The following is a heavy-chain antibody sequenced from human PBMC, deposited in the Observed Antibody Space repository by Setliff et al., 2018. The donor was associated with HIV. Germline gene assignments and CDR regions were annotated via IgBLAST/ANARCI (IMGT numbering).Heavy chain of an antibody. Sequence: ASVKVSCKASGYTFTDYYMHWVQQAPGKGLEWMGRVDPKNGKTLYAENLRGRITITADTSTDTTYMELNSLRSEDTAMYYCATLDYYGSQTYNLALHYWGQGTLVTVSS. J-gene: IGHJ4*02. CDR2: VDPKNGKT. V-gene: IGHV1-69-2*01. D-gene: IGHD3-10*01. CDR3: ATLDYYGSQTYNLALHY. CDR1: GYTFTDYY.